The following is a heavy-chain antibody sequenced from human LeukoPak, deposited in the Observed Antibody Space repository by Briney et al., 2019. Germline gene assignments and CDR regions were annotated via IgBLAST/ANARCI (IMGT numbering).Heavy chain of an antibody. D-gene: IGHD6-6*01. V-gene: IGHV3-21*01. Sequence: KPGGSLRLSCAASGFTFSDYNMNWVRQSPEKGLEWVSSITSGTTYIYYADSVSGRFTLSRDNAKNSLYLQMNSLRAEDTAVYYCARWPYSSSYYFDYWGQGTLVTVSS. CDR3: ARWPYSSSYYFDY. CDR1: GFTFSDYN. J-gene: IGHJ4*02. CDR2: ITSGTTYI.